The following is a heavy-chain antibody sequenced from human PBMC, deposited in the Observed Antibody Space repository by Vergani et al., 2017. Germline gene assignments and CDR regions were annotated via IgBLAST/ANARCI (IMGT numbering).Heavy chain of an antibody. J-gene: IGHJ6*04. CDR3: ARVSPDYYDMDV. V-gene: IGHV3-53*02. Sequence: EVQLVETGGGLIQPGGSLRLSCAASGFTVSSNYMSWVRQAPGKGLEWVSVIYSGGSTYYADSVKGRFTISRDNSKKKLYLQMNSLRTEDTAMYFCARVSPDYYDMDVWGKGTMVTVSA. CDR1: GFTVSSNY. CDR2: IYSGGST.